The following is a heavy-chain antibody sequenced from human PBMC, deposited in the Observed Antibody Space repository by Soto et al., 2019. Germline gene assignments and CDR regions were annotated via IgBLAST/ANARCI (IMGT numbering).Heavy chain of an antibody. V-gene: IGHV3-23*01. D-gene: IGHD3-16*01. CDR3: AKDSSTWGWGP. J-gene: IGHJ5*02. CDR1: GFTLRDYA. CDR2: IRPGGGST. Sequence: EVQVLESGGGLVQTGGSLRLSCAASGFTLRDYAMTWVRQAPGKGLEWVSAIRPGGGSTYYADSVKGRFTISRDDSKNTLPLQLNSLSVENTAVYHCAKDSSTWGWGPWGQGTLFNVSS.